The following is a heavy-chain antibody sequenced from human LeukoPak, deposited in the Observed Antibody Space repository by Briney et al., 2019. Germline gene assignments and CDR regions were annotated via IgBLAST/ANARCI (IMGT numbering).Heavy chain of an antibody. V-gene: IGHV3-74*01. CDR1: GFTFSSYW. Sequence: GRSLRLSCAASGFTFSSYWMHWVRQAPGKGLVWVSRINTDGSSTSYADSVKGRFTISRDNAKNTLYLQMNSLRAEDTAVYYCARAYRFTTLHPFDYWGQGTLVTVSS. CDR3: ARAYRFTTLHPFDY. J-gene: IGHJ4*02. CDR2: INTDGSST. D-gene: IGHD3-3*01.